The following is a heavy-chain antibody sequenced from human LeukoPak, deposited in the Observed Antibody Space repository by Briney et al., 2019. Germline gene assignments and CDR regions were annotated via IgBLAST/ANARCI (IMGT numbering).Heavy chain of an antibody. V-gene: IGHV3-9*01. CDR3: AKDGASYSSGWPNYYYGMDV. D-gene: IGHD6-19*01. Sequence: GRSLRLSCAASGFTFDDYAMHWVRQAPGKGLEWVSGISWNSGSIGYADSVKDRFTISRDNAKNSLYLQMNSLRAEDTALYYCAKDGASYSSGWPNYYYGMDVWGQGTTVTVSS. CDR1: GFTFDDYA. J-gene: IGHJ6*02. CDR2: ISWNSGSI.